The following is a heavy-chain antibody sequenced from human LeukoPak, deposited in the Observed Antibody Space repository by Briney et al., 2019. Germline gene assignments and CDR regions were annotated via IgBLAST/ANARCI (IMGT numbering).Heavy chain of an antibody. CDR2: ISAYNGNT. CDR3: ARGPPVATITYFDY. CDR1: GYTFTSYG. J-gene: IGHJ4*02. V-gene: IGHV1-18*01. D-gene: IGHD5-12*01. Sequence: SVKVSCKASGYTFTSYGISWVRQAPGQGLEWMGWISAYNGNTNYAQKVQGRVTMTTDTSTSTAYMELRSLRSDDTAVYYCARGPPVATITYFDYWGQGTLVTVSS.